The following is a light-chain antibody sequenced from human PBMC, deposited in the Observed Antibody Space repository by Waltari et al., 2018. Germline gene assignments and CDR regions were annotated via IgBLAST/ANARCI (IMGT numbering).Light chain of an antibody. CDR3: QQYDISPLT. V-gene: IGKV3-20*01. Sequence: EIVLKQSPGTLSLSPGEGAPLSCRTSQTIRTTYLAWYQQKPGQAPTLLIYGTFSRATGIPDRFTGSGSGTDFSLTISSLEPEDFAAYYCQQYDISPLTFGGGTKVEIK. CDR2: GTF. J-gene: IGKJ4*01. CDR1: QTIRTTY.